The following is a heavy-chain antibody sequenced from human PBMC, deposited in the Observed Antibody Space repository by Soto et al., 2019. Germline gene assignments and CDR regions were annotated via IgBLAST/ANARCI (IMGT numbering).Heavy chain of an antibody. CDR2: ISASGGST. J-gene: IGHJ6*01. CDR3: ATDLVSGSYYYYGLDV. Sequence: GGSLRLSCAASGFTFSSYAMSWVRQAPGKGLEWVSAISASGGSTYYADSVKGRFTISRDNSKNTLFLQMNSLRAEDTAVYYCATDLVSGSYYYYGLDVWGQGTTLTVSS. V-gene: IGHV3-23*01. D-gene: IGHD3-10*01. CDR1: GFTFSSYA.